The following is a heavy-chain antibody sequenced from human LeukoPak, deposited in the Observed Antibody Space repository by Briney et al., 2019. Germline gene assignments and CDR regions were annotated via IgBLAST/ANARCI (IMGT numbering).Heavy chain of an antibody. CDR3: AREDRYCSSTSCSGNAFDI. V-gene: IGHV3-21*01. J-gene: IGHJ3*02. CDR2: INNSSIYI. D-gene: IGHD2-2*01. CDR1: GFTFNNYS. Sequence: GGSLRLSCAASGFTFNNYSMNWVRQAPGKGLEWLSSINNSSIYIYYADSLKGRFTISRDNAKNSLYLQMNSLRAEDTAVYYCAREDRYCSSTSCSGNAFDIWGQGTMVTVSS.